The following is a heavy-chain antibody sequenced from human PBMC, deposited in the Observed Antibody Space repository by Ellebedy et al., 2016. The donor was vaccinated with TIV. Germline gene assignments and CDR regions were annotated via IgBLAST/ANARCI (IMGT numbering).Heavy chain of an antibody. CDR1: GGSFSNYG. Sequence: AASVKVSCKASGGSFSNYGISWVRQAPGQGLEWLGGINPLLDIANAAQRFQGRATIPADTATSTAYMELSSLRSEDKAVYYCARLPESGDNQVLYYMDVWGKGTTVTVSS. CDR2: INPLLDIA. J-gene: IGHJ6*03. CDR3: ARLPESGDNQVLYYMDV. D-gene: IGHD5-18*01. V-gene: IGHV1-69*10.